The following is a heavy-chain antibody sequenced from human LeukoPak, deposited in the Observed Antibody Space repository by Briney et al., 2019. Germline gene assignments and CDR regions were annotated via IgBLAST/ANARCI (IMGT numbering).Heavy chain of an antibody. J-gene: IGHJ4*02. D-gene: IGHD3-3*01. CDR1: GGSISSSNW. Sequence: SGTLSLTCAVSGGSISSSNWWSWVRQPPGKGLEWIGEINHSGSTNYNPSLKSRVTISVDTSKNQFSLKLSSVTAADTAVYYCARGIRFLEWFRMSYFDYWGQGTLVTVSS. V-gene: IGHV4-4*02. CDR3: ARGIRFLEWFRMSYFDY. CDR2: INHSGST.